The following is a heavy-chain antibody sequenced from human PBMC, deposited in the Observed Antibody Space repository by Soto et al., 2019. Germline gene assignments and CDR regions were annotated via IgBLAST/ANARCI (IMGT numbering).Heavy chain of an antibody. CDR3: ARGYCSGGSCLGRSSLLVY. Sequence: GGSLRLSCAASGFTFSSYWMSWVRQAPGKGLEWVANIKQDGSEKYYVDSVKGRFTISRDNAKNSLYLQMNSLRAEDTAVYYCARGYCSGGSCLGRSSLLVYWGQGTLVTVSS. CDR1: GFTFSSYW. D-gene: IGHD2-15*01. CDR2: IKQDGSEK. V-gene: IGHV3-7*04. J-gene: IGHJ4*02.